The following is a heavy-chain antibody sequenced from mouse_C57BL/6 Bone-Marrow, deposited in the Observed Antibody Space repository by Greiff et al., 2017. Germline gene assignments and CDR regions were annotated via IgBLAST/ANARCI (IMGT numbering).Heavy chain of an antibody. CDR3: ATKVFIPYWYFDV. Sequence: QVQLQQSGPGLVQPSQSLSITCTVSGFSLTSYGVHWVRQSPGKGLEWLGVIWRGGSTDYNAAFMSRLIITKDNSKSQVFFKMSSLQADYAAIYYCATKVFIPYWYFDVWGTGTTVTVSS. D-gene: IGHD1-1*01. J-gene: IGHJ1*03. V-gene: IGHV2-5*01. CDR1: GFSLTSYG. CDR2: IWRGGST.